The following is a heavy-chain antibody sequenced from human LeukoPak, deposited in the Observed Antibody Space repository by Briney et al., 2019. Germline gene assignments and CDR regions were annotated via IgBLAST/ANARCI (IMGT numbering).Heavy chain of an antibody. CDR3: ARDLANANFDC. Sequence: ASVLISCKASGYTFTGYYMNWVRQAPGQGLEWMGWINPNSGDTQYLQKFQGRVTVTRDTSISTAYMELSRLRSDDTAVYYCARDLANANFDCWGQGTMVTVSS. J-gene: IGHJ4*02. CDR1: GYTFTGYY. V-gene: IGHV1-2*02. CDR2: INPNSGDT.